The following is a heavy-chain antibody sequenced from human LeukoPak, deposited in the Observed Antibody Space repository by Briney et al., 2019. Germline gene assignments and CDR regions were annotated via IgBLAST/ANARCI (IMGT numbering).Heavy chain of an antibody. Sequence: SQTLSLTCSVSGGSISSGSYYWSWIRQPAGKGLEWIGRIYTSGSTNYNPSLKSRVTISVDRSKNQFSLKLSSVTAADTAVYYCARDGSGSYGKDAFDIWGQGTMVTVSS. CDR1: GGSISSGSYY. D-gene: IGHD1-26*01. CDR3: ARDGSGSYGKDAFDI. V-gene: IGHV4-61*02. J-gene: IGHJ3*02. CDR2: IYTSGST.